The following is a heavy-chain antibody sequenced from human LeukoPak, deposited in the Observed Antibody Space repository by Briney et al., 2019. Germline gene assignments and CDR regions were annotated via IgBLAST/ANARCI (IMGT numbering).Heavy chain of an antibody. D-gene: IGHD3-10*01. CDR1: GYTFTSYD. J-gene: IGHJ5*02. CDR2: MNPNSGNT. V-gene: IGHV1-8*01. Sequence: GASVKVSCKASGYTFTSYDINWVRQATGQGLEWMGWMNPNSGNTGYAQKFQGRVTMTRNTSISTAYMELSSLRSEDTAVYYCARGLGTMVRGVIITLLSALKTKYNWFDPWGQGTLVTVSS. CDR3: ARGLGTMVRGVIITLLSALKTKYNWFDP.